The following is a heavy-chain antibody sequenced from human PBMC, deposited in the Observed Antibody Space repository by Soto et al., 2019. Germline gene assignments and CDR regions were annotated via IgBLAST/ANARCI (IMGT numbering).Heavy chain of an antibody. CDR2: IIPIFGTA. CDR1: GGTFSSYA. CDR3: ARIAARPGGVAPWFDP. J-gene: IGHJ5*02. Sequence: QVQLVQSGAEVKKPRSSVKVSCKASGGTFSSYAISWVRQAPGQGLEWMGGIIPIFGTANYAQKFQGRVTITADESTSTAYMELSSLRSEDTAVYYCARIAARPGGVAPWFDPWGQGTLVTVSS. D-gene: IGHD6-6*01. V-gene: IGHV1-69*01.